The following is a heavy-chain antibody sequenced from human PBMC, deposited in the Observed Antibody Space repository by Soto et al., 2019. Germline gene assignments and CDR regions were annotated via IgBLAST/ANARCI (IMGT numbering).Heavy chain of an antibody. CDR3: AREPIIAAAGTGIFDY. Sequence: QVQLQESGPGLVKPSETLSLTCTVSGGSISSYYWSWIRQPPGKGLEWIGYIYYSGSTNYNPSLKSRFTISVDTSKNQFSLKLSSVTAADTAVYYCAREPIIAAAGTGIFDYWGQGTLVTVSS. J-gene: IGHJ4*02. D-gene: IGHD6-13*01. CDR2: IYYSGST. V-gene: IGHV4-59*01. CDR1: GGSISSYY.